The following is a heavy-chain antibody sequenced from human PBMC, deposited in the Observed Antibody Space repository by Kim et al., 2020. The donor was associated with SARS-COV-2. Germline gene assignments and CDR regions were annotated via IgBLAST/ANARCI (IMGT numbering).Heavy chain of an antibody. J-gene: IGHJ5*02. CDR2: MNPNSGNT. D-gene: IGHD3-9*01. CDR1: GYTFTSYD. V-gene: IGHV1-8*01. Sequence: ASVKVSCKASGYTFTSYDINWVRQATGQGLEWMGWMNPNSGNTGYAQKFQGRVTMTRNTSISTAYMELSSLRSEDTAVYYCARGLRYFDWLNNWFDPWGQGTLVTVSS. CDR3: ARGLRYFDWLNNWFDP.